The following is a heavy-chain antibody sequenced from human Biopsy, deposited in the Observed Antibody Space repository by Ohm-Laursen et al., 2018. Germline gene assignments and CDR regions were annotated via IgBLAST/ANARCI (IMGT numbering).Heavy chain of an antibody. Sequence: SETLSLTCVVSGGSFSGYYWSWIRQTPGKGLEWIGEVSHSGSTNYSPSLKSRVTISVDTSKNQFSLNLSSVTAADTAVYYCARLTGDYIWGNWRINRDPFDIWDQGTSVTVSS. J-gene: IGHJ3*02. CDR3: ARLTGDYIWGNWRINRDPFDI. CDR2: VSHSGST. D-gene: IGHD3-16*01. V-gene: IGHV4-34*01. CDR1: GGSFSGYY.